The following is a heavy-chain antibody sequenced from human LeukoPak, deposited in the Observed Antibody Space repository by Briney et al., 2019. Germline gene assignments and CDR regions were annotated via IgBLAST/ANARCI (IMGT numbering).Heavy chain of an antibody. D-gene: IGHD6-19*01. CDR2: ISYDGSNK. Sequence: GGSLRLSCAASGFTFSSYAMHWVRQAPGKGLEWVAVISYDGSNKYYADSVKGRFTISRDNSKNTLYLQMNSLRAEDTAVYYCARDGLSGWYYFDYWGQGTLVTVSS. CDR3: ARDGLSGWYYFDY. V-gene: IGHV3-30-3*01. CDR1: GFTFSSYA. J-gene: IGHJ4*02.